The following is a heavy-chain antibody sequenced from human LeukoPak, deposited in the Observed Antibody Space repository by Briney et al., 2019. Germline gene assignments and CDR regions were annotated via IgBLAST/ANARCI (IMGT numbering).Heavy chain of an antibody. CDR1: GFTFDDYA. CDR3: AKNISTPPDLGIPH. CDR2: ISWNSVSI. J-gene: IGHJ1*01. V-gene: IGHV3-9*01. Sequence: GGSVRLSCATSGFTFDDYAMHWVRQAPGKGLEWVSGISWNSVSIGYADSVKGRFTISRDNAKNSLYLQMNSLRAEDTALYYCAKNISTPPDLGIPHWGQGTLVTVS. D-gene: IGHD6-13*01.